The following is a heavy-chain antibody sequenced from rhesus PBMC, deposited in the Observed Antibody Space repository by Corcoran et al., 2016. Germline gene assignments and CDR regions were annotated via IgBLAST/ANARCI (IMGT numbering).Heavy chain of an antibody. J-gene: IGHJ6*01. CDR3: ARGGTGGLDS. D-gene: IGHD5-24*01. V-gene: IGHV4-73*01. Sequence: QVQLQQWGEGLVKPSETLSLTCAVYGGSISAYHYWSWIRQPPGKGLEGIGYIYANSASTNYKPSLKYRVTISKDRSKNQFSLKLTSVTAADTAVYYCARGGTGGLDSWGQGVVVTVSS. CDR2: IYANSAST. CDR1: GGSISAYHY.